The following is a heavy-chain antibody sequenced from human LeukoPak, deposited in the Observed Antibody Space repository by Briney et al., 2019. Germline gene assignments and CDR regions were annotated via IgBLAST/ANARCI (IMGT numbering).Heavy chain of an antibody. Sequence: PGGSLRLSCAASGFIFSSYAMSWVRQAPGKGLEWVANIEQQDGSEKYYVDSVKGRFTISRDNAKNSLYLQMNSLRAEDTAVYYCAKYDFWSGYSFDFWGQGTLVTVSS. CDR3: AKYDFWSGYSFDF. D-gene: IGHD3-3*01. CDR2: IEQQDGSEK. CDR1: GFIFSSYA. V-gene: IGHV3-7*01. J-gene: IGHJ4*02.